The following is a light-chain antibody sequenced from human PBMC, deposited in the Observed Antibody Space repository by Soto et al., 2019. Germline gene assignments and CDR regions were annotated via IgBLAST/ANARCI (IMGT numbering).Light chain of an antibody. V-gene: IGKV3D-15*01. CDR3: QQYNNWIT. J-gene: IGKJ5*01. CDR2: GAS. CDR1: QSVSSSY. Sequence: IVLTQSPATLSLSPGERATLSCRASQSVSSSYLAWYQQKPGQAPRLLIYGASSRATGIPDRFSGSGSETEFTLTISSMQSEDFAVYYCQQYNNWITFGQGTRLEIK.